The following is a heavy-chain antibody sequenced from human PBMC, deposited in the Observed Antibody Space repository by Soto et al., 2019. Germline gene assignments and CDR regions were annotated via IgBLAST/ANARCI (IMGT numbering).Heavy chain of an antibody. CDR1: GGSISSGDYY. V-gene: IGHV4-30-4*01. J-gene: IGHJ3*02. CDR2: IYYSGST. CDR3: ARHGKLALALYAFDI. Sequence: SETLSLTCPVSGGSISSGDYYWSWIRQPPGKGLEWIGYIYYSGSTYYNPSLKSRVTISVDTSKNQFSLKLSSVTAADTAVYYCARHGKLALALYAFDIWGQGTMVTVSS. D-gene: IGHD6-6*01.